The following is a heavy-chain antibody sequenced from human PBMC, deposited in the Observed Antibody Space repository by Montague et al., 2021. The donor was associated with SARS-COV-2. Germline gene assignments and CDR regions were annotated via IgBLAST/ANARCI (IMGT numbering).Heavy chain of an antibody. J-gene: IGHJ4*02. CDR3: ARFSGIAVRRPFDY. CDR1: GDSISSSRSS. V-gene: IGHV4-39*07. CDR2: LYYSRGT. D-gene: IGHD6-6*01. Sequence: SETLSLTCTVSGDSISSSRSSWGWIRQPPGKGLEWIGSLYYSRGTYYNPSLKSRVTISVDKSKNQFYLRLSSVTAADTAVYYCARFSGIAVRRPFDYWGQGTLVTVSS.